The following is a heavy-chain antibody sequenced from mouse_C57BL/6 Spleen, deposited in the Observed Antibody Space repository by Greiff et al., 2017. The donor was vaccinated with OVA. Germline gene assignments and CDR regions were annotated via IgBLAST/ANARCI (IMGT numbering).Heavy chain of an antibody. D-gene: IGHD3-2*02. CDR2: INPNNGGT. Sequence: VQLQQSGPELVKPGASVKISCKASGYTFTDYYMNWVKQSHGKSLEWIGDINPNNGGTSYNQKFKGKATLTVDKSSSTAYMELRSLTSEDSAVYYCAREDSSGSFYFDYWGQGTTLTVSS. CDR1: GYTFTDYY. CDR3: AREDSSGSFYFDY. J-gene: IGHJ2*01. V-gene: IGHV1-26*01.